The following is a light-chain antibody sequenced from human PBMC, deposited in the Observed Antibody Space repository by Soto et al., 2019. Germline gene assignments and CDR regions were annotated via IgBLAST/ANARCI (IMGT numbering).Light chain of an antibody. Sequence: EIVLTQSPGTLSLSPGERATLSCRASQSVSSGYLAWYQQKPGQAPRLLLSGASRRATGIPDRFSGSGSGTDFTLTISRLEPEDFAVYYCQQYENYPRTFGQGTKVEIK. J-gene: IGKJ1*01. CDR1: QSVSSGY. CDR2: GAS. CDR3: QQYENYPRT. V-gene: IGKV3-20*01.